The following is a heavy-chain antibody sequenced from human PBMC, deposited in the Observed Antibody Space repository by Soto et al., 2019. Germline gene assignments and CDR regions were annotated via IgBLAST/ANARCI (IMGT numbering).Heavy chain of an antibody. J-gene: IGHJ6*02. V-gene: IGHV1-58*01. D-gene: IGHD3-22*01. CDR1: GFTFTSSA. CDR2: IVVGSGNT. Sequence: GASVKVSCKASGFTFTSSAVQWVRQARGQRLEWIGWIVVGSGNTNYAQKFQERVTITRDMSTSTAYMELSSLRSEDTAVYYCAAGVDSSGYYYVGAPYYYYGMDVWGQGTTVTVSS. CDR3: AAGVDSSGYYYVGAPYYYYGMDV.